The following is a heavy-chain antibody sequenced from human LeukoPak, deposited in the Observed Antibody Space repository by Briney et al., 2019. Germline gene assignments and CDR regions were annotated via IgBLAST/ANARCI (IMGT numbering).Heavy chain of an antibody. CDR3: AKDPPDDY. Sequence: GSLRLSCAASGFTFSSYSMNWVRQAPGKGLEWVSSISSSSSYIYYADSVKGRFTISRDNSKNTLYLQMNSLRAEDTAVYYCAKDPPDDYWGQGTLVTVSS. J-gene: IGHJ4*02. CDR1: GFTFSSYS. CDR2: ISSSSSYI. V-gene: IGHV3-21*04.